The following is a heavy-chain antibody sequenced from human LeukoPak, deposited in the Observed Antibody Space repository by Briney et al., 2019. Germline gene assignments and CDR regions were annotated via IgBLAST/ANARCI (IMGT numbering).Heavy chain of an antibody. J-gene: IGHJ5*02. D-gene: IGHD2-15*01. V-gene: IGHV4-31*03. CDR1: DGSISSGGYY. Sequence: SETLSLTCTVSDGSISSGGYYRSWIRQHPGKGLEWIGYIYYSGSTSYNPSLQSRVTISVDTSKKQFSLKLSSVSAADTAVYYCASTKGYCTGGSCYPGSWGQGTLVTVSS. CDR2: IYYSGST. CDR3: ASTKGYCTGGSCYPGS.